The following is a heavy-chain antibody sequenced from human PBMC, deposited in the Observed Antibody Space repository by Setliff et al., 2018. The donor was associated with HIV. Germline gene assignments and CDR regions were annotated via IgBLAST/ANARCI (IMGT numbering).Heavy chain of an antibody. Sequence: SETLSLTCTVSGASISNYWWTWMRQPPGKELEYLGSIHHSGSTYYNPSLQSRVTISVDTPKNQFSLHLNSVTAADTAVYYCARKEKGGAFDIWGLGTLVTVSS. J-gene: IGHJ3*02. CDR1: GASISNYW. CDR2: IHHSGST. V-gene: IGHV4-59*01. CDR3: ARKEKGGAFDI.